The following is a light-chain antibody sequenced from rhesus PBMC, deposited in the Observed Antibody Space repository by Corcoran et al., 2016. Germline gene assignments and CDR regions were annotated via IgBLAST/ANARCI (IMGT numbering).Light chain of an antibody. CDR2: DAS. J-gene: IGKJ3*01. V-gene: IGKV1-43*02. CDR3: LQYNRDPVT. CDR1: QGISNY. Sequence: DIQMTQSPSSLSASVGDRVTITCRASQGISNYLSCYQQKPGKAPKLLIYDASTLQSGVPSRLSGSGSGTDFTLTISSLQPEDFATYYCLQYNRDPVTCGPGTKRDIK.